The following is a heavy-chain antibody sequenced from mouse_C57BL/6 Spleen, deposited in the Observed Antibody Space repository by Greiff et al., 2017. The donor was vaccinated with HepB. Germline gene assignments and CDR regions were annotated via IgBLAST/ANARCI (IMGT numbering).Heavy chain of an antibody. CDR2: IDPSDSYT. Sequence: QVHVKQPGAELVKPGASVKLSCKASGYTFTSYWMQWVKQRPGQGLEWIGEIDPSDSYTNYNQKFKGKATLTVDTSSSTAYMQLSSLTSEDSAVYYCAREDGNYVDYWGQGTTLTVSS. CDR1: GYTFTSYW. J-gene: IGHJ2*01. D-gene: IGHD2-1*01. V-gene: IGHV1-50*01. CDR3: AREDGNYVDY.